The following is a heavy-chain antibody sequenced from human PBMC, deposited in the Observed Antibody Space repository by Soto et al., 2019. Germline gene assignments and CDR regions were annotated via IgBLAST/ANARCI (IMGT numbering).Heavy chain of an antibody. Sequence: EVQLVESGGGLVQPGGSLRLSCAASGSTFSSYWMSWVRQAPGKGLEWVANIKQDGSEKYYVDSVKGRFTISRDNAKNSLYLQMNSLRAEDTAVYYCARRYFDWLNNWFDPWGQGTLVTGSS. CDR3: ARRYFDWLNNWFDP. CDR1: GSTFSSYW. CDR2: IKQDGSEK. V-gene: IGHV3-7*05. J-gene: IGHJ5*02. D-gene: IGHD3-9*01.